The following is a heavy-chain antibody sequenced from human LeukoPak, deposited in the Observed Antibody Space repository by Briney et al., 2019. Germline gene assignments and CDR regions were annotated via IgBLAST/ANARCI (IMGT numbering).Heavy chain of an antibody. Sequence: GGSLRLSCAASGFSFSDAWMSWVRQIPGKGLEWVSYISSSGSTIYYADSVKGRFTISRDNAKNSLYLQMNSLRAEDTAVYYCASRRLDYYGSGVLDYWGQGTLVTVSS. J-gene: IGHJ4*02. CDR3: ASRRLDYYGSGVLDY. V-gene: IGHV3-11*04. CDR2: ISSSGSTI. D-gene: IGHD3-10*01. CDR1: GFSFSDAW.